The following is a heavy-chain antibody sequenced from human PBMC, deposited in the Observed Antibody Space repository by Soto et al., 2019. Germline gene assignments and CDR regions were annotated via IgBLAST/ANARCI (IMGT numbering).Heavy chain of an antibody. J-gene: IGHJ4*02. CDR2: ISAYNGNT. D-gene: IGHD4-17*01. CDR1: GYTFSGYG. Sequence: QVQLVQSGAEVKKPGASVKVSCKASGYTFSGYGINWVRQAPGQGLEWMGWISAYNGNTKYAQKFQGRVPMTTDTSTSTAHMALRSLRSDDTAAYFCARSSSDYGDDGLSLGYWGQGTRVTVSS. V-gene: IGHV1-18*01. CDR3: ARSSSDYGDDGLSLGY.